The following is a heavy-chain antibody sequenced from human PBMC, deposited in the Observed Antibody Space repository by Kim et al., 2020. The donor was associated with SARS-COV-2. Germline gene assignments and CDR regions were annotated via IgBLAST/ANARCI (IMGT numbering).Heavy chain of an antibody. D-gene: IGHD6-13*01. CDR3: AKGFGYSNEYFDY. J-gene: IGHJ4*02. V-gene: IGHV3-30*02. Sequence: YKVNPVAGRFTVSRENSKNTLYLQMNSLRPEDTAVYCCAKGFGYSNEYFDYWGQGTLVTVSS.